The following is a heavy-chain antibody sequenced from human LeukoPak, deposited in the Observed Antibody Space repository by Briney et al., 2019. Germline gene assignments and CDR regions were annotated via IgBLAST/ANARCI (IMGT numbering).Heavy chain of an antibody. Sequence: SGTLSLTCAVSGGSITTSNWWSWVRQPPGKGLEWIGEIHPSESTHYSPPLRSRVTLSMDKPKHHYYLELTSVTAADTAIYYCAKDFGYQLLYWRQGTLVTVSS. CDR2: IHPSEST. D-gene: IGHD2-2*01. J-gene: IGHJ4*02. V-gene: IGHV4-4*02. CDR1: GGSITTSNW. CDR3: AKDFGYQLLY.